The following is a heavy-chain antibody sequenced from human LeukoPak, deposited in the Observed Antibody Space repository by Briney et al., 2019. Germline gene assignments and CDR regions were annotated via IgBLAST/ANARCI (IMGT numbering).Heavy chain of an antibody. V-gene: IGHV3-21*01. CDR2: ISSSSSYI. D-gene: IGHD1-26*01. CDR3: ARDKIVGATHFDY. CDR1: GFTFSSYS. J-gene: IGHJ4*02. Sequence: GGSLRLSCAASGFTFSSYSMSWVRQAPGKGLEWVSSISSSSSYIYYADSVKGRFTISRDNAKNSLYLQMNSLRAEDTAVYYCARDKIVGATHFDYWGQGTLVTVSS.